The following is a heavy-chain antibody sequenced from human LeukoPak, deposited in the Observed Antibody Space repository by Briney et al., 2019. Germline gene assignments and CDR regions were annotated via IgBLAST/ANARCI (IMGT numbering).Heavy chain of an antibody. Sequence: AGGSLRLSCAASGFTFSSYAMSWVRQAPGKGLEWVSAISGSGGSTYYADSVKGRFTISRDNSKNTLYLQMNSLRAEDTAVYYCAKDRNQAGIYDFWSGYYCYWGQGTLVTVSS. V-gene: IGHV3-23*01. CDR2: ISGSGGST. CDR1: GFTFSSYA. J-gene: IGHJ4*02. D-gene: IGHD3-3*01. CDR3: AKDRNQAGIYDFWSGYYCY.